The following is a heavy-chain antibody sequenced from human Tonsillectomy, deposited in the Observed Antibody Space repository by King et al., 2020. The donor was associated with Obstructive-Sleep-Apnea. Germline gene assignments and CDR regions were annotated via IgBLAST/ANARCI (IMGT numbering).Heavy chain of an antibody. J-gene: IGHJ4*02. V-gene: IGHV3-9*01. CDR1: GFTFDDYA. Sequence: VQLVESGGGLVQPGRSLRLSCAASGFTFDDYAMHWVRQAPGKGLEWVSDISWKRGNIGYADSVKGRFTISRDNAKKSLYLQMNSLRAEDTALYYCAKADFVKSGCVDYWGQGTLVTVSS. D-gene: IGHD6-19*01. CDR2: ISWKRGNI. CDR3: AKADFVKSGCVDY.